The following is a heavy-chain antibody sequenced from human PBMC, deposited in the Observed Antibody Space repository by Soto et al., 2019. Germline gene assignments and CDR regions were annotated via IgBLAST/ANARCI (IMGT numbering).Heavy chain of an antibody. Sequence: QVQLVESGGGVVQPGRSLRLSCAASGFTFSSYGMHWVRQAPGKGLEWVAVISHDGSNKYYADSVKGRFTIYRDNSKNTLYLQMNSLRAEATAVYYCANAVGATGKWGQGTLVTVSS. CDR3: ANAVGATGK. CDR1: GFTFSSYG. CDR2: ISHDGSNK. J-gene: IGHJ4*02. V-gene: IGHV3-30*18. D-gene: IGHD1-26*01.